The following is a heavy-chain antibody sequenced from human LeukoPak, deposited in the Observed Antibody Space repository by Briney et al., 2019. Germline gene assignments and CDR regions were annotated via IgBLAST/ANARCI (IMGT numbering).Heavy chain of an antibody. V-gene: IGHV3-30*18. J-gene: IGHJ4*02. Sequence: SCKASGGTFSSYGMHWVRQAPGKGLEWVAVISYDGSNKYYADSVKGRFTISRDNSKNTLYLQMNSLRAEDTAVYYCAKETLSKTFDYWGQGTLVTVSS. CDR2: ISYDGSNK. CDR3: AKETLSKTFDY. CDR1: GGTFSSYG. D-gene: IGHD2/OR15-2a*01.